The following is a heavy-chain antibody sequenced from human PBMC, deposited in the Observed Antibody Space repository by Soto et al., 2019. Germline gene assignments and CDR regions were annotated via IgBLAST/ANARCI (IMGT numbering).Heavy chain of an antibody. CDR3: ARPHLDRPTYYGLDV. Sequence: GGSLRLSCAASGFTLSAYSMNWVRQAPGKGLEWISFINSGSDTIYYGDSVKGRFTISRDNAKNALYLQMNSLRDDDTAVYYCARPHLDRPTYYGLDVWGQGTTVTVSS. J-gene: IGHJ6*02. D-gene: IGHD3-16*01. CDR2: INSGSDTI. V-gene: IGHV3-48*02. CDR1: GFTLSAYS.